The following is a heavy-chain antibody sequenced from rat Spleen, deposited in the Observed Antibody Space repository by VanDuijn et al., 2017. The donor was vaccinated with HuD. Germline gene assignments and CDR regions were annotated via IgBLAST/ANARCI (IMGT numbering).Heavy chain of an antibody. V-gene: IGHV5-27*01. CDR3: TQQLGDWFAY. J-gene: IGHJ3*01. Sequence: EVQLVESGGGLVQPGRSLKLSCAASGFTFSNFYIAWVRQAPTKGLEWVAYISTCGGSTYYRDSVKGRFTISRDNAKNTLYLQMDSLRSEDTATYYCTQQLGDWFAYWGQGTLVTVSS. CDR1: GFTFSNFY. CDR2: ISTCGGST. D-gene: IGHD1-10*01.